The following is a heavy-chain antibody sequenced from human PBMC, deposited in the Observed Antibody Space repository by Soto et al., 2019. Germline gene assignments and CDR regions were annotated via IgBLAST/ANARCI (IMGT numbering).Heavy chain of an antibody. CDR3: AKTTKYSYAQGYFDY. D-gene: IGHD5-18*01. CDR2: ISGSGGST. J-gene: IGHJ4*02. V-gene: IGHV3-23*01. Sequence: LRLSFAASGFTFSSYAMSWVRQAPGKGLEWVSAISGSGGSTYYADSVKGRFTISRDNSKNTLYLQMNSLRAEDTAVYYCAKTTKYSYAQGYFDYWGQGTLVTVPQ. CDR1: GFTFSSYA.